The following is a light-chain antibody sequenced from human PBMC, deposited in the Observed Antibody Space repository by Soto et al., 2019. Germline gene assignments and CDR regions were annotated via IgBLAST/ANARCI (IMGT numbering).Light chain of an antibody. CDR2: DND. Sequence: QSVLTQPPSLSAAPGQKVTIYCSGSSSNIGRNSVSWYQHLPGTAPKLLIYDNDKRPSGIPDRFSGSKSGTSATLGITGLQTGDEADYYCGAWDNSLTVVVFGGGTKLTVL. CDR3: GAWDNSLTVVV. CDR1: SSNIGRNS. J-gene: IGLJ2*01. V-gene: IGLV1-51*01.